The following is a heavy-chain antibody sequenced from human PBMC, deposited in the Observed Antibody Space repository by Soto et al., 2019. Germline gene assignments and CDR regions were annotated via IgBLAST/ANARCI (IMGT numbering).Heavy chain of an antibody. CDR2: TYYRSRWYN. CDR1: GDSVSSNSAA. CDR3: AGTTSLQWYYMDV. Sequence: SRTLSLTCAISGDSVSSNSAAWNWIRQSPSGGLEWLGRTYYRSRWYNDYAVSVRSRITINPDTSKNQFSLHLNSVTPEGTAVYYCAGTTSLQWYYMDVWGKGTTVTVSS. D-gene: IGHD1-7*01. J-gene: IGHJ6*03. V-gene: IGHV6-1*01.